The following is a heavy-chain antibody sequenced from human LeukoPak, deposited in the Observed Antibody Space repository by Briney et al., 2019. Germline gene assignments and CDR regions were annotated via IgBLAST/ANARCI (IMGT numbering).Heavy chain of an antibody. CDR3: AREKIDYDYVWGSYRQIYYFDY. V-gene: IGHV4-59*01. CDR2: IYYSGGT. Sequence: PSETLSLTCTVSGGSISSYYWSWIRQPPGKGLEWIGYIYYSGGTNYNPSLKSPITIPVYTSKNQFTRKLSSRTAANTVVYYCAREKIDYDYVWGSYRQIYYFDYWGQGTLVTVSS. D-gene: IGHD3-16*02. J-gene: IGHJ4*02. CDR1: GGSISSYY.